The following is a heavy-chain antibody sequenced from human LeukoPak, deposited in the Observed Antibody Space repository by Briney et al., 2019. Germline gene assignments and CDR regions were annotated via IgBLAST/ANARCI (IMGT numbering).Heavy chain of an antibody. CDR1: GFIVSNNY. V-gene: IGHV3-23*01. J-gene: IGHJ4*02. Sequence: PGGSLRLSCAASGFIVSNNYMSWVRQAPGKGLEWVSAISESDGSTYYADSVKGRFTISRDNSKNTLYLQMNSLRAEDTAVYYCAKDSGVTMANFDYWGQGTLVTVSS. CDR2: ISESDGST. D-gene: IGHD1-26*01. CDR3: AKDSGVTMANFDY.